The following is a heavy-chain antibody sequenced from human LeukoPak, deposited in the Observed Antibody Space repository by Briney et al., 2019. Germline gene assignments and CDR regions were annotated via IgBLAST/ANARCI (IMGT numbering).Heavy chain of an antibody. CDR3: ARARDSSGYYSY. CDR2: IIPILGIA. Sequence: SVKVSCKASGGTFSSYAISWVRQAPGQGLEWMGRIIPILGIANYAQKFQGRVTITADKSTSTAYMELSSLRSEDTAVYYCARARDSSGYYSYWGQGTLVTVSS. D-gene: IGHD3-22*01. CDR1: GGTFSSYA. V-gene: IGHV1-69*04. J-gene: IGHJ4*02.